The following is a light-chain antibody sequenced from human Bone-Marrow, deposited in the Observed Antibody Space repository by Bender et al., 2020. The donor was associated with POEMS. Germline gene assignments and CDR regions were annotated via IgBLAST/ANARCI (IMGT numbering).Light chain of an antibody. Sequence: QSALTQPPSVSGSPGQSVTISCTGTSSDVGSYNRVSWYQQPPGTAPKLIIYEVTNRPSGVPDRFSGSKSGNTASLTISGLQAEDEAYYYCSSYTSTIPVVFGGGTKLTVL. CDR1: SSDVGSYNR. J-gene: IGLJ2*01. CDR2: EVT. CDR3: SSYTSTIPVV. V-gene: IGLV2-18*02.